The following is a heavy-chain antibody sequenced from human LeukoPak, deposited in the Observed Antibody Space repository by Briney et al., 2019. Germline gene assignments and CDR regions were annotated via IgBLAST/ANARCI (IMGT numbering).Heavy chain of an antibody. CDR3: ARDWQYSSGWYDGYYFDY. D-gene: IGHD6-19*01. V-gene: IGHV3-7*03. CDR1: GFTFSSYW. J-gene: IGHJ4*02. Sequence: GRSLRLSCAASGFTFSSYWMSWVRQAPGKGLEWVANIKQDGSEKYYVDSVKGRFTISRDNAKNSLYLQMNSLRAEDTAVYYCARDWQYSSGWYDGYYFDYWGQGTLVTVSS. CDR2: IKQDGSEK.